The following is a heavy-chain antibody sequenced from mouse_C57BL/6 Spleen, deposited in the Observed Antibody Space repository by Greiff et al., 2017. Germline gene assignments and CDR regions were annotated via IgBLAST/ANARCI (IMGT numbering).Heavy chain of an antibody. CDR2: INPSNGGT. CDR1: GYTFTSYW. V-gene: IGHV1-53*01. D-gene: IGHD2-5*01. J-gene: IGHJ4*01. Sequence: QVQLKQSGTELVKPGASVKLSCKASGYTFTSYWMHWVKQRPGQGLEWIGNINPSNGGTNYNEKFKSKATLTVDKSSSTAYMQLSSLTSEDSAVYYCARLAYYSKPYYAMDYWGQGTSVTVSS. CDR3: ARLAYYSKPYYAMDY.